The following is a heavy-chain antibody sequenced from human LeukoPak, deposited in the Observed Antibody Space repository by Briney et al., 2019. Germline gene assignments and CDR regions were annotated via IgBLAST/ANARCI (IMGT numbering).Heavy chain of an antibody. Sequence: GGSLRLSCAASGFTFSSYEMNWVRQAPGKGLEWVAIISYDGSNKYYADSVKGRFTISRDNSKNTLYLQMNSLRAEDTAVYFCATDHRNLDAFDIWGQGTMVTVSS. D-gene: IGHD1-14*01. CDR3: ATDHRNLDAFDI. CDR1: GFTFSSYE. V-gene: IGHV3-30*03. J-gene: IGHJ3*02. CDR2: ISYDGSNK.